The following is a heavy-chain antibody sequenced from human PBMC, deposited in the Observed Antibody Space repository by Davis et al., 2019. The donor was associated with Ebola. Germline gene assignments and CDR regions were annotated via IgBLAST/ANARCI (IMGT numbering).Heavy chain of an antibody. CDR2: INAGNGNT. V-gene: IGHV1-3*01. Sequence: ASVTVSCKASGGTFSSYAMHWVRQAPGQRLEWMGWINAGNGNTKYSQKFQGRVTITRDTSASTAYMELSSLRSEDTAVYYCARDRELRSRGYYYYGMDVWGQGTTVTVSS. CDR3: ARDRELRSRGYYYYGMDV. D-gene: IGHD3-3*01. CDR1: GGTFSSYA. J-gene: IGHJ6*02.